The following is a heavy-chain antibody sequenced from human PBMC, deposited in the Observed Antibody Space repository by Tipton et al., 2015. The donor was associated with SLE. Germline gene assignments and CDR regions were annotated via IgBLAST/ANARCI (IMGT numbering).Heavy chain of an antibody. V-gene: IGHV4-39*02. J-gene: IGHJ5*02. CDR3: AKVSVSGVAIFGYNWFDP. Sequence: TLSLTCSVSGGSISGSSYYWGWVRQPPGKGLEWIGSIDYSGTTSYNPSLGSRVTISVDTSKNQFSLRLSSVTAADTSVYYCAKVSVSGVAIFGYNWFDPWGQGTLVTVAS. D-gene: IGHD3-3*01. CDR1: GGSISGSSYY. CDR2: IDYSGTT.